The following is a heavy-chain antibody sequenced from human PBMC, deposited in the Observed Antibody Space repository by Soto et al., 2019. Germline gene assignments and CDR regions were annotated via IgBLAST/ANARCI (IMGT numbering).Heavy chain of an antibody. V-gene: IGHV3-53*01. J-gene: IGHJ6*02. D-gene: IGHD3-10*01. Sequence: EVQLVESGGGLIQSGGSLRLSCAASGITVSRNYMSWVRQAPGKGLEWVSVIYGGGVTQYAEFVQGRFIISRDNSKNTFYLQMHSLRAEDTAVYYCARGGEEILDVYGMDVWCQGTTVTVSS. CDR1: GITVSRNY. CDR2: IYGGGVT. CDR3: ARGGEEILDVYGMDV.